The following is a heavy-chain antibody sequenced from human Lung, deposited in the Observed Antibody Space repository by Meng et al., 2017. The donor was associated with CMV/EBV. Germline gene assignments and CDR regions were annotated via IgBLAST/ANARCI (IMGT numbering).Heavy chain of an antibody. CDR2: INPQNGDT. CDR1: QYSFIDHH. CDR3: ARGTIMIRDYHHHVVDV. V-gene: IGHV1-2*02. J-gene: IGHJ6*01. D-gene: IGHD3-16*01. Sequence: ASAXVSXKASQYSFIDHHMHWVRQAPGQGLEWMGWINPQNGDTKYAQKFRGRVTLSRDTSVSTAYVDLSRLTSDDTAVSYCARGTIMIRDYHHHVVDVSGQRTTVTVSS.